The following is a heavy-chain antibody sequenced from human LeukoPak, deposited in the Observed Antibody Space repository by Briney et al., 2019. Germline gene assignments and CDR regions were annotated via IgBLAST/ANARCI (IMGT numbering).Heavy chain of an antibody. Sequence: GGSLRLSCAASGFTFSSYSMNWVRQAPGKGLEWVSSISSSSSYIYYADSVKGRFTISRDNAKNSLYLQMNSLRAEDTAVYYCASYCSGGSCYAQGDYWGQGTLVTVSS. CDR1: GFTFSSYS. J-gene: IGHJ4*02. D-gene: IGHD2-15*01. CDR3: ASYCSGGSCYAQGDY. V-gene: IGHV3-21*01. CDR2: ISSSSSYI.